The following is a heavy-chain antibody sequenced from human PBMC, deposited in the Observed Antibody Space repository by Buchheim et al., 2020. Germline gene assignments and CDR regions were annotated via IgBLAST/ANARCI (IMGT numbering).Heavy chain of an antibody. V-gene: IGHV3-30*04. CDR1: GFTFSSYA. CDR2: ISYDGSNK. Sequence: QVQLVESGGGVVQPGRSLRLSCAASGFTFSSYAMHWVRQAPGKGLEWVAVISYDGSNKYYADSVKGRFTISRDNSKNTLYLQMNSLRAEDTAVYYCARDASVYYDSSGYIDYWGQGTL. D-gene: IGHD3-22*01. J-gene: IGHJ4*02. CDR3: ARDASVYYDSSGYIDY.